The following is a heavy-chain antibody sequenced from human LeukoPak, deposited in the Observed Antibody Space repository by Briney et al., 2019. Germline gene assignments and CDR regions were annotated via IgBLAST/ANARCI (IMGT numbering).Heavy chain of an antibody. Sequence: GGSLRLSCAASGFTFSRSNMNWVRQAPGKGLEWVSSITTSSSYIYYADSVKGRFTISRDNAKNSLYLQMDSLRGEDTAVYYCATGGVHYYDSSADYWGQGTLVTVSS. CDR2: ITTSSSYI. D-gene: IGHD3-22*01. CDR3: ATGGVHYYDSSADY. V-gene: IGHV3-21*01. CDR1: GFTFSRSN. J-gene: IGHJ4*02.